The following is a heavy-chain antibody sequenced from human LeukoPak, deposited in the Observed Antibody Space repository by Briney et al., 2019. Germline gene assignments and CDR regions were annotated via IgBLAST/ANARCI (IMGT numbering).Heavy chain of an antibody. CDR3: ARAGRRISDAFDI. CDR1: GASRTSYY. J-gene: IGHJ3*02. CDR2: IYTSGST. D-gene: IGHD2-15*01. Sequence: SETLSLTCTVSGASRTSYYWNWIRQPAGKGLEWIGRIYTSGSTNYNPSLKSRVTMSVDTSKNQFSLKLSSVTAADTAVYYCARAGRRISDAFDIWGQGTMVTVSS. V-gene: IGHV4-4*07.